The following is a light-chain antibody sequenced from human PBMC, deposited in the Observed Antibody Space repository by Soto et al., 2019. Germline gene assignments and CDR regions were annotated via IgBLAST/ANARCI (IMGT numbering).Light chain of an antibody. CDR3: AAWDDNLNRPV. V-gene: IGLV1-44*01. Sequence: QPVLTQAPSASGAPGQRVTMSCSGSRSNIGTNTVNWYQQRPGTPPKFLIYDNYRRPSGVPDRFSGSQSGISASLAINGLQSEDEADYDCAAWDDNLNRPVFGAGTKVTVL. CDR2: DNY. J-gene: IGLJ2*01. CDR1: RSNIGTNT.